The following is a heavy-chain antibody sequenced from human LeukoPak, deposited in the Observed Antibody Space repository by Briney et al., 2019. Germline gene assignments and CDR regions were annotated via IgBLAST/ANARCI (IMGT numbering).Heavy chain of an antibody. D-gene: IGHD4-17*01. J-gene: IGHJ2*01. V-gene: IGHV4-61*01. CDR2: IFHSGTI. CDR3: ARPPQPPSYGDYGKRYFDL. CDR1: GGSVRDGYYY. Sequence: PSDTLSLTYTVSGGSVRDGYYYWNWIRRPPGKGLERLGYIFHSGTINNTPSMKSRVTIAVDTSKDQFTLKLTSVTAAATAVYYCARPPQPPSYGDYGKRYFDLWGRGPRVSVSS.